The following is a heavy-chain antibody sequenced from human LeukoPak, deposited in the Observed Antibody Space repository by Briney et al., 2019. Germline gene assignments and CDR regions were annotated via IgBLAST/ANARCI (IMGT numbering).Heavy chain of an antibody. V-gene: IGHV3-7*04. Sequence: GGSLRLSCAVSGFSFTNFWMSWVRQAPGRGLEWVANIHPEGIGKYHVESVKGRFTISRDNTKNLLFLQMNGLRVEDTAVYYCARGDAFSGDHWGQGTLVTVSS. CDR1: GFSFTNFW. CDR3: ARGDAFSGDH. J-gene: IGHJ4*02. CDR2: IHPEGIGK.